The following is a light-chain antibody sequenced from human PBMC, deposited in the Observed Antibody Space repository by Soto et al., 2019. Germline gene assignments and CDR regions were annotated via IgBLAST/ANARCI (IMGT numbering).Light chain of an antibody. J-gene: IGLJ2*01. Sequence: QSALTQPASVSGSPGQSITISRTGTSSDVGGYNYVSWYQQHPGKAPKLMIYEVSNRPSGVSNRFSGSKSGNTASLTISGLQAEDEADYYCSSYTRNSTLVFGGGTKLTVL. CDR2: EVS. CDR3: SSYTRNSTLV. CDR1: SSDVGGYNY. V-gene: IGLV2-14*01.